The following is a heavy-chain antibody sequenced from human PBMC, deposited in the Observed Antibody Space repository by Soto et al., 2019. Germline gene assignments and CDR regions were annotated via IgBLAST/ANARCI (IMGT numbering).Heavy chain of an antibody. CDR3: ASCAVDVTLYCDH. Sequence: QVQLVQSGAAVKKPGASVQGSCKASGYTFTSYGISWGRQAPGQGLERMGWISAYNGNTNYAQKLQGRVRKTTDTSTSTAYMELRRLRSDDMALYNCASCAVDVTLYCDHWGPGTLVTVSS. V-gene: IGHV1-18*03. D-gene: IGHD6-19*01. J-gene: IGHJ4*02. CDR2: ISAYNGNT. CDR1: GYTFTSYG.